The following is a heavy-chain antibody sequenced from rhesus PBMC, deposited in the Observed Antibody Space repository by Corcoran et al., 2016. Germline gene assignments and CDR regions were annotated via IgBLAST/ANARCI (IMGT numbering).Heavy chain of an antibody. CDR3: VTWYDCSGIYCPGFDY. Sequence: EVQLVQSGAEVKKPGASVKISCKASGYTFTDYYLHWVRQAPGKGLEWMGRVDPEDGEAIHAQKFQDRVTITADTSTDTAYMELSSLRSEDTAVYYCVTWYDCSGIYCPGFDYWGQGVLVTVSS. D-gene: IGHD2-27*01. CDR2: VDPEDGEA. V-gene: IGHV1-111*02. J-gene: IGHJ4*01. CDR1: GYTFTDYY.